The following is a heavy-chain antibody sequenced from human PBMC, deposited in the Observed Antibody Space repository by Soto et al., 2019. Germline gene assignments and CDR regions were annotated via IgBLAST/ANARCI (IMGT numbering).Heavy chain of an antibody. Sequence: SETLSLTCTVSGGSISSSSYYWGWIRQPPGKGLEWIGSIYYSGSTYYNPSLKSRVTISVDTSKNQFSLKLSSVTAADTAVYYCARLVAAAGHYYYYGMDVWGQGTTVTVSS. V-gene: IGHV4-39*01. CDR2: IYYSGST. J-gene: IGHJ6*02. CDR3: ARLVAAAGHYYYYGMDV. CDR1: GGSISSSSYY. D-gene: IGHD6-13*01.